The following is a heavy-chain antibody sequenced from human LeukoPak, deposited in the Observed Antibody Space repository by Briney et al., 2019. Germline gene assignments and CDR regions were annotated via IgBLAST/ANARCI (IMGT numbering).Heavy chain of an antibody. V-gene: IGHV3-7*01. CDR3: VREAYDDFWSGSWRYYYYMDV. J-gene: IGHJ6*03. CDR1: GFTFSSYG. D-gene: IGHD3-3*01. Sequence: GGSLRLSCAASGFTFSSYGMHWVRQAPGKGLEWVANIKKDGSEKFYVDSVKGRFTISRDNAKNSLYLQMSSLRAGDTAVYYCVREAYDDFWSGSWRYYYYMDVWGEGITVTVSS. CDR2: IKKDGSEK.